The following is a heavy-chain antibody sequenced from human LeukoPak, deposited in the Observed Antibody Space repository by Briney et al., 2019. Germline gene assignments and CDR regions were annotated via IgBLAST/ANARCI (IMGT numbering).Heavy chain of an antibody. Sequence: PSETLSLTCAVYGGSFSGYYWSWIRQPPGKGLEWIGEINHSGSTNYNPSLKSRVTISVDTSKNQFSLKLSSVTAADTAVYYCARGRSSGWYGLYYFDYWGQGTLVTVSS. CDR2: INHSGST. CDR3: ARGRSSGWYGLYYFDY. D-gene: IGHD6-19*01. V-gene: IGHV4-34*01. J-gene: IGHJ4*02. CDR1: GGSFSGYY.